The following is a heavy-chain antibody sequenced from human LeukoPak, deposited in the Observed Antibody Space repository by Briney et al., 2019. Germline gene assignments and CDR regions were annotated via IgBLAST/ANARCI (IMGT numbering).Heavy chain of an antibody. CDR1: RGSINSGDSF. Sequence: PSQTLSLTCSVFRGSINSGDSFWSWIRQSAGGGLEWIGYIRSSGTTLYNGSLKSRVTISADLSKNQFSLKMNSVTAADTAVYFCARDPRGYVGASFDVWGQGTKVTVSS. CDR3: ARDPRGYVGASFDV. CDR2: IRSSGTT. J-gene: IGHJ3*01. V-gene: IGHV4-30-4*01. D-gene: IGHD3-16*01.